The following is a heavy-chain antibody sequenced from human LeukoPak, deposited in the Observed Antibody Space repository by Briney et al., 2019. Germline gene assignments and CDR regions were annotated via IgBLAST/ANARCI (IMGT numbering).Heavy chain of an antibody. CDR3: AKTPNAYCSTSICYSQRFDP. V-gene: IGHV3-30*02. J-gene: IGHJ5*02. CDR2: IRYDGSNK. Sequence: PGGSLRLSCAASGFTFSSYGMHWVRQAPGKGLEWVAFIRYDGSNKYYADSVKGRFTVSRDNSKNTLYLQMNSLRAEDTAVYYCAKTPNAYCSTSICYSQRFDPWGQGTLVTVSS. CDR1: GFTFSSYG. D-gene: IGHD2-2*01.